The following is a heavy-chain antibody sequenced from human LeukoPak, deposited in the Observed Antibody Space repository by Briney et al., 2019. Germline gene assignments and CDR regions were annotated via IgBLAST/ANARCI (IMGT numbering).Heavy chain of an antibody. V-gene: IGHV1-69*13. CDR2: IIPIFGTA. J-gene: IGHJ4*02. CDR1: GGTFSSYA. CDR3: AREASVTKDFDY. D-gene: IGHD4-17*01. Sequence: SVKVSCKASGGTFSSYAISWVRQAPGQGLEWMGGIIPIFGTANYAQKFQGRVTITADESTSTAYMELRSLRSDDTTVYYCAREASVTKDFDYWGQGTLVTVSS.